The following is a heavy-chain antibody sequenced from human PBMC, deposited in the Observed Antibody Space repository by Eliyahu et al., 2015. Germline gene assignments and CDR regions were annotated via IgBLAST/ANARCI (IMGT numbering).Heavy chain of an antibody. CDR2: INPSGGST. V-gene: IGHV1-46*01. J-gene: IGHJ4*02. Sequence: QVQLVQSGAEVKKPGASVKVSCKASGXXFTXYYMHWVRQAPGQGLEWMGIINPSGGSTSYAQKFQGRVTMTRDTSTSTVYMELSSLRSEDTAVYYCARDGGYGGNSGVFDYWGQGTLVTVSS. CDR1: GXXFTXYY. CDR3: ARDGGYGGNSGVFDY. D-gene: IGHD4-23*01.